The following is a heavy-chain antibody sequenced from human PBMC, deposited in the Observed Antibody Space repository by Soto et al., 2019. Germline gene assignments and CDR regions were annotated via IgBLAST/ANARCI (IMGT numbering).Heavy chain of an antibody. CDR2: IYNNGYS. V-gene: IGHV4-4*08. CDR1: GASVSDYY. D-gene: IGHD5-12*01. J-gene: IGHJ4*02. CDR3: AKDRSGYAPY. Sequence: SETLSLTCIVSGASVSDYYWSWIRQSPGKGLDWIGYIYNNGYSNYNPSLRSRATMSLDTSKNQVSLKVTSVTAADTAVYYCAKDRSGYAPYWGQGTLVTVSS.